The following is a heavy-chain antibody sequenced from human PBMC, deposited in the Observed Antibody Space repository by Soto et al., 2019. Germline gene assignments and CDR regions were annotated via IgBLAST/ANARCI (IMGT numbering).Heavy chain of an antibody. CDR2: ISSSSSYI. J-gene: IGHJ4*02. CDR1: GFTFSSYS. CDR3: AREPYQQQKYFEY. Sequence: LRLSCAASGFTFSSYSMNWVRQAPVKGLEWVSSISSSSSYIYYADSVKGRFTISRDNAKNSLYLQMNSLRAEDTAVYYCAREPYQQQKYFEYWGQGTLVTVSS. V-gene: IGHV3-21*01. D-gene: IGHD6-13*01.